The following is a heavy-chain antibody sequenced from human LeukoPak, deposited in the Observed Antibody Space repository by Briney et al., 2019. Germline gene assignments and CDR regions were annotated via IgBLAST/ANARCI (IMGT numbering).Heavy chain of an antibody. J-gene: IGHJ3*02. V-gene: IGHV3-49*04. CDR2: IRSKVYGGTT. D-gene: IGHD3-22*01. Sequence: GGSLRLSCTGFGFTFRDYAVSWVRQAPGKGLECIGFIRSKVYGGTTEYAESVKGRFTNSRDDSKSIAYLQMNSLKTEDTAVYYCTRDPYYFDSSGYYQHAFDIWGQGTMVAVSS. CDR3: TRDPYYFDSSGYYQHAFDI. CDR1: GFTFRDYA.